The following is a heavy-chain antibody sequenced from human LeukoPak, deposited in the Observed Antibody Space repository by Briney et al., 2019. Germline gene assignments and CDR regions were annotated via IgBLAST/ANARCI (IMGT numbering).Heavy chain of an antibody. J-gene: IGHJ4*02. V-gene: IGHV3-53*01. D-gene: IGHD4-17*01. CDR2: IYSGGGT. CDR3: TRFRYTVYYFDY. Sequence: GGSLRLSCAASGLIVSSSYMSWVCQAPGKGLEWVSVIYSGGGTYHADSVKGRFTISRDNSKNMLYLQMNSLRAEDTAVYYCTRFRYTVYYFDYWGQGALVTVSS. CDR1: GLIVSSSY.